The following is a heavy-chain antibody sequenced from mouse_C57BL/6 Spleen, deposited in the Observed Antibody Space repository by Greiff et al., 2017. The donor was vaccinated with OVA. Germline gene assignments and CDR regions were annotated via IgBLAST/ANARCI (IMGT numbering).Heavy chain of an antibody. Sequence: EVQLVESGPGLVKPSQSLSLTCSVTGYSITSGYYWNWIRQFPGNKLEWMGYISYDGSNNYNPSLKNRISITRDTSKNQFFLKLNSVTTEDTATYYCARDHYYGSFDYWGQGTTLTVSS. D-gene: IGHD1-1*01. J-gene: IGHJ2*01. CDR2: ISYDGSN. CDR1: GYSITSGYY. CDR3: ARDHYYGSFDY. V-gene: IGHV3-6*01.